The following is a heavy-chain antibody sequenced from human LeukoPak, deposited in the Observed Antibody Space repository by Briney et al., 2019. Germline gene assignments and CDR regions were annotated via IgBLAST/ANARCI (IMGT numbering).Heavy chain of an antibody. V-gene: IGHV5-51*01. J-gene: IGHJ3*02. CDR2: IYPGDSDT. Sequence: GESLKISCKGFGYSFSSYWIGWVRQMPGNGLEWMGIIYPGDSDTRYSPSFQGQVTISADKSISTAYLQWSSLKASDTAMYYCASQAYSSGWYDAFDIWGQGTMVTVSS. CDR3: ASQAYSSGWYDAFDI. CDR1: GYSFSSYW. D-gene: IGHD6-19*01.